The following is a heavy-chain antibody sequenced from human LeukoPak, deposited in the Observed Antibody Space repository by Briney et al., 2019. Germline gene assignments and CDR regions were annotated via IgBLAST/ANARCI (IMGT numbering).Heavy chain of an antibody. Sequence: GRSLRLSCAASGFTFSSYGMHWVRQAPGKGLEWVAVISYDGSNKYYADSVKGRFTISRDNSKNTLYLQMNSLRAEDTAVYYCAKVGDWNYFEDSGIDYWGQGTLVTVSS. CDR2: ISYDGSNK. CDR1: GFTFSSYG. D-gene: IGHD1-7*01. J-gene: IGHJ4*02. V-gene: IGHV3-30*18. CDR3: AKVGDWNYFEDSGIDY.